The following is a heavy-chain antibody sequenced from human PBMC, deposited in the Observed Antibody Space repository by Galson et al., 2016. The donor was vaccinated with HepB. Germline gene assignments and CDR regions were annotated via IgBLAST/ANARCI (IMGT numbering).Heavy chain of an antibody. CDR3: ARPTRYFDWRYQYGMEV. V-gene: IGHV3-53*01. CDR2: ISSGGYT. D-gene: IGHD3-9*01. CDR1: GLSVSSDY. J-gene: IGHJ6*04. Sequence: SLRLSCAASGLSVSSDYMSWVRQALGKGLEWVAVISSGGYTYYAQSAKGRLTISRDNSKNTLYLQMNRLRAEDTAVYYCARPTRYFDWRYQYGMEVWGKGTTVTVSS.